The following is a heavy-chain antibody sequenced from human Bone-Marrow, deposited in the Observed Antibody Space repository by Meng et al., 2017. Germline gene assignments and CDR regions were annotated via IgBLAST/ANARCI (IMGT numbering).Heavy chain of an antibody. V-gene: IGHV4-34*01. CDR1: GGSFSDYY. CDR3: ARGPTTMAHDFDY. CDR2: INHSGST. J-gene: IGHJ4*02. Sequence: QLQLQESGAGLLKPSATLSLTCVVSGGSFSDYYWSWIRQPPGKGLEWIGEINHSGSTNYNPSLESRATISVDTSQNNLSLKLSSVTAADSAVYYCARGPTTMAHDFDYWGQGTLVTVSS. D-gene: IGHD4-11*01.